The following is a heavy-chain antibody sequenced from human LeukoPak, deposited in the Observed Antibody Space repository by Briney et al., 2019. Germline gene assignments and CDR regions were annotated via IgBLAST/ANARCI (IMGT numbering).Heavy chain of an antibody. V-gene: IGHV1-69*06. D-gene: IGHD5-12*01. CDR2: IIPIFGTA. CDR3: ARGHGYSGYDWDY. Sequence: SVKVSCKASGGTLSSYAISWVRQAPGQGLEWMGGIIPIFGTANYAQKFQGRVTITADKSTSTAYMELSSLRSEDTAVYYCARGHGYSGYDWDYWGQGTLVTVSS. CDR1: GGTLSSYA. J-gene: IGHJ4*02.